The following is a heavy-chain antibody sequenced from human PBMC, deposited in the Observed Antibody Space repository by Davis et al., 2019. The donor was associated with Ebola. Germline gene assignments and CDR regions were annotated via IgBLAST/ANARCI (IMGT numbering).Heavy chain of an antibody. J-gene: IGHJ5*02. CDR1: GDSTSSSY. Sequence: MPSETLSLTCSVSGDSTSSSYWSWIRQPPGMGLEWIGYIYYSGSTKYNPSLKSRVTISVDTSKNQFSLKLSSVTAADTAVYYCAKVFGTTDRFDPWGQGILVNVSS. CDR2: IYYSGST. D-gene: IGHD3-10*01. V-gene: IGHV4-59*01. CDR3: AKVFGTTDRFDP.